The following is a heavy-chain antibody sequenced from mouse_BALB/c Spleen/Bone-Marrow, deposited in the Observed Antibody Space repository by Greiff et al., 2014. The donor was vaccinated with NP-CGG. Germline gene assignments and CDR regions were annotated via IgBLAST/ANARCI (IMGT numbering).Heavy chain of an antibody. D-gene: IGHD1-1*01. CDR3: AREDITTVVEMDY. V-gene: IGHV1-9*01. Sequence: QVQLQQSGAELMKPGASVKISCKATGYTFSSYWIEWVKQRPGHGLEWIGEILPGSGNTNYNEKFKGKATFTADTSSNTAYMQLSSLTSEDSAVYYCAREDITTVVEMDYLGQGTSVTVSS. CDR1: GYTFSSYW. CDR2: ILPGSGNT. J-gene: IGHJ4*01.